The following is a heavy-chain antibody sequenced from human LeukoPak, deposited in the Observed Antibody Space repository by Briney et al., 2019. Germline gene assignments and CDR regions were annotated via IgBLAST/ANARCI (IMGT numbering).Heavy chain of an antibody. J-gene: IGHJ4*02. Sequence: GVSLRLSCAASGFSFSSYAMSWVRQAPGKGLEWVSAITDSGGSTYHADSVKGRFTISRDNSKNRLFLQMNSLRVEDTAIYYCAKGSSSSRPYYFDFWGQGTLVTVSS. V-gene: IGHV3-23*01. CDR2: ITDSGGST. CDR1: GFSFSSYA. CDR3: AKGSSSSRPYYFDF. D-gene: IGHD6-6*01.